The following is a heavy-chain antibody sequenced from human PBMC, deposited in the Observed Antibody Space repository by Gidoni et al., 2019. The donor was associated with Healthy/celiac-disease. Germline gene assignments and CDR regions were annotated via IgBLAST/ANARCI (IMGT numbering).Heavy chain of an antibody. CDR1: GGTFRSYA. V-gene: IGHV1-69*04. D-gene: IGHD3-22*01. CDR2: IIPILGIA. Sequence: QVQLVQSGAEVKKPGSSVKVSCTASGGTFRSYAIRWVRQAPGQGLEWMGRIIPILGIANYAQKFQGRVTITADKSTSTAYMELSSLRSEDTAVYYCARDYYDSSGYYYETVGYFDYWGQGTLVTVSS. CDR3: ARDYYDSSGYYYETVGYFDY. J-gene: IGHJ4*02.